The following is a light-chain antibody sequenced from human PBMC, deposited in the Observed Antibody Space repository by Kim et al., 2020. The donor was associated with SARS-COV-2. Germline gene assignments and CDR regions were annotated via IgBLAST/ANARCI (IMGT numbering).Light chain of an antibody. CDR2: TAS. CDR3: QQLKSYPRT. Sequence: DIQLTQSPSFLSASVGDRVTITCRASQGISSYLAWYQQIPGKAPKLLIYTASTLQSGVPSRFSGSGSGTEFTLTISSLQPEDFATYYCQQLKSYPRTFGQGTKLEI. J-gene: IGKJ2*01. V-gene: IGKV1-9*01. CDR1: QGISSY.